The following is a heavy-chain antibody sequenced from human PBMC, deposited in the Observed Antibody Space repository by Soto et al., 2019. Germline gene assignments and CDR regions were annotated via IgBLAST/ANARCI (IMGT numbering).Heavy chain of an antibody. V-gene: IGHV3-7*01. J-gene: IGHJ4*02. CDR1: GFTFISDW. CDR2: IKGDGSQI. Sequence: GGSLRLSCAASGFTFISDWMSWVLQAPGEGLEWVANIKGDGSQINYVDSVKGRFTVSRDNAKNSLYLQMNSLRAEDTAVYYCARDSYSRGDYWGQGTLVTVSS. D-gene: IGHD6-13*01. CDR3: ARDSYSRGDY.